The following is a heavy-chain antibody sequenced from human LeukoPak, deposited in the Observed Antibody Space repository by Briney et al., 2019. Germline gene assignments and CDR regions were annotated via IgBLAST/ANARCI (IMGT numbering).Heavy chain of an antibody. J-gene: IGHJ4*02. CDR3: AKGGPHSSSWTDY. CDR2: TSGRGDII. D-gene: IGHD6-13*01. Sequence: GGSLRLSCAASGFTFSTYAMSWVRQGPGKGLEWVSTTSGRGDIIYYADSVKGRFTISRDNSKNTLYLQMNSLRAEDTAVYYCAKGGPHSSSWTDYWGQETLVTVSS. CDR1: GFTFSTYA. V-gene: IGHV3-23*01.